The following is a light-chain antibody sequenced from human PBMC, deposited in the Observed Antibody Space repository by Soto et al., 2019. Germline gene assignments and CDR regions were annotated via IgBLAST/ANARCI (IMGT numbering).Light chain of an antibody. J-gene: IGKJ4*01. CDR2: DAS. CDR3: QQHINRLS. V-gene: IGKV3-11*01. CDR1: QSVSNY. Sequence: EIVWTQSPATLSLSPGERATLSCRASQSVSNYLAWYQQKPCQAPRLLIYDASNRATGIPARFSGSGSGTDFTLTISTLDPEDFAVYYCQQHINRLSFGGGTKVEIK.